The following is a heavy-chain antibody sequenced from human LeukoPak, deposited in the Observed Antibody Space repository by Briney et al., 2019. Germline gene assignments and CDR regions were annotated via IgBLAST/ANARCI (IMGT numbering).Heavy chain of an antibody. J-gene: IGHJ3*02. Sequence: SVKVSCKASGGTFSSYTISWVRQAPGQGLEWMGRIIPILGIANYAQKFQGRVTITADKSTSTAYMELSSLRSEDTAVYYCARTLGYRSSTSCYVLDAFDIWGQGTMVTVSS. D-gene: IGHD2-2*01. V-gene: IGHV1-69*02. CDR1: GGTFSSYT. CDR3: ARTLGYRSSTSCYVLDAFDI. CDR2: IIPILGIA.